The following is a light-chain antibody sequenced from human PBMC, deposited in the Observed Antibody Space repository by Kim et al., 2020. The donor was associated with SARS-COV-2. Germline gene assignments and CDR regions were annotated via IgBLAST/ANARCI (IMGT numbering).Light chain of an antibody. CDR2: SNN. CDR3: AAWDDSLNGPV. V-gene: IGLV1-44*01. CDR1: SSNIEANT. J-gene: IGLJ7*01. Sequence: QAVLTQPPSASGTPGQRVTISCSGSSSNIEANTVNWYQQLPVTAPKLLIYSNNQRPSGVPDRFSGSRSGTSASLAISGLQSEDEADYYCAAWDDSLNGPVFGGGTQLTVL.